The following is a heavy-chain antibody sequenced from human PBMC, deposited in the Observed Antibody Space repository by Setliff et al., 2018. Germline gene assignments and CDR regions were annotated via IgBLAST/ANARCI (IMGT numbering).Heavy chain of an antibody. CDR1: GFTFRKHA. CDR3: ARADSDSYYPYYFDF. V-gene: IGHV3-23*01. J-gene: IGHJ4*02. CDR2: VSGSGVTR. D-gene: IGHD3-22*01. Sequence: PGGSLRLSCTASGFTFRKHALAWVRQAPGKGLQWVSSVSGSGVTRDYTDSVKGRFTVSRDSSQNKIHLQMDSLRAEDTGKYFCARADSDSYYPYYFDFWGQGVLVTVSS.